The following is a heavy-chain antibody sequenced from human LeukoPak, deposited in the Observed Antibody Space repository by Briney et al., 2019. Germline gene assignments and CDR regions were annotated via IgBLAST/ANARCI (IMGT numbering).Heavy chain of an antibody. CDR3: ARFLPQQTNYRDYNYFDF. CDR1: GGSISNYY. D-gene: IGHD4-17*01. J-gene: IGHJ4*02. CDR2: INYSGST. Sequence: PSETLSLTCTVSGGSISNYYWSWIRQPPGKGLEWIAYINYSGSTNYNPSLKSRVTISVDTSKNQFSLKVTSVTAADTAVYYCARFLPQQTNYRDYNYFDFWGQGTLVTVSS. V-gene: IGHV4-59*12.